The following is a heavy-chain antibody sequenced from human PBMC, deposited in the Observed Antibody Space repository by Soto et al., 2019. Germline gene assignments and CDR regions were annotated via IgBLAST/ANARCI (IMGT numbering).Heavy chain of an antibody. CDR3: ARVGSGGNSEPFDY. V-gene: IGHV3-33*01. CDR1: GFTFSSYG. CDR2: IWYDGSNK. J-gene: IGHJ4*02. D-gene: IGHD2-21*02. Sequence: PGVSLRLSCAASGFTFSSYGMHWVRQAPGKGLEWVAVIWYDGSNKYYADSVKGRFTISRDNSKNTLYLQMNSLRAEDTAVYYCARVGSGGNSEPFDYWGQGTLVTVSS.